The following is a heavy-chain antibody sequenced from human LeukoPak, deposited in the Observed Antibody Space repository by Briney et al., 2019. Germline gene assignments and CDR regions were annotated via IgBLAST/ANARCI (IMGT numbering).Heavy chain of an antibody. CDR1: GFTFSSYE. V-gene: IGHV3-48*03. CDR2: ISSSGSTI. CDR3: ARDLSLGWYSDAFDI. Sequence: GGSLRLSCAASGFTFSSYEMNWVRQAPGKGLELVSYISSSGSTIYYADSVKGRFTISRDNAKNSLYLQMNSLRAEDTAVYYCARDLSLGWYSDAFDIWGQGTMVTVSS. D-gene: IGHD6-19*01. J-gene: IGHJ3*02.